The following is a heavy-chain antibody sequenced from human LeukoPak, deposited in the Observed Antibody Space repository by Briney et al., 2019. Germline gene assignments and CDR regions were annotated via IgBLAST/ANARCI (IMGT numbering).Heavy chain of an antibody. Sequence: ASVKVSCKASGYTFTSYGISWVRQAPGQGLKWMGWISAYNGNTNYAQKLQGRVTMTTDTSTSTAYMELRSLRSDDTAVYYCARGGYDFWSGYPGHYYYMDVWGKGTTVTVSS. CDR1: GYTFTSYG. CDR3: ARGGYDFWSGYPGHYYYMDV. D-gene: IGHD3-3*01. CDR2: ISAYNGNT. J-gene: IGHJ6*03. V-gene: IGHV1-18*01.